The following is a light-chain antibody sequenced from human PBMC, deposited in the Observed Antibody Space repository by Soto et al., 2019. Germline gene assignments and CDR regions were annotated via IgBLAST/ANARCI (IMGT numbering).Light chain of an antibody. Sequence: QSVLTQPPSASGTPVQRVTISCSGSSSNIGSNTVSWYQQVPGTAPKLLIYSNNQRPSGVPDRFSGSKSGTSASLATSGLQSEDEADYYCAAWDDSMNALVFGTGTKVTVL. CDR2: SNN. CDR1: SSNIGSNT. CDR3: AAWDDSMNALV. J-gene: IGLJ1*01. V-gene: IGLV1-44*01.